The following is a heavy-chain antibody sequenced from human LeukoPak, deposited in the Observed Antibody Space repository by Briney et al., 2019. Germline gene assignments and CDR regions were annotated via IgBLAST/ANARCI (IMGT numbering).Heavy chain of an antibody. D-gene: IGHD5-18*01. CDR2: INWNGGST. CDR3: ARDPWIQRGDAFDI. V-gene: IGHV3-20*04. Sequence: PGGSLRLSCAASGFTFDDYGMNWVRQAPGKGLEWVSGINWNGGSTGYADSVKGRFTISRDNAKNSLYLQMNSLRAEDTALYYCARDPWIQRGDAFDIWGQGTMVTVSS. CDR1: GFTFDDYG. J-gene: IGHJ3*02.